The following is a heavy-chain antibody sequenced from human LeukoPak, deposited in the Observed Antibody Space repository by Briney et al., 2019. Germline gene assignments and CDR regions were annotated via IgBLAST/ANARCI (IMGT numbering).Heavy chain of an antibody. CDR3: ARVAGDNSLDY. CDR1: GGSFSGYY. Sequence: SEALSLTCAVYGGSFSGYYWSWIRQPPGQGLEWIGEINHSGSTNYNPSLKSRVTISVDTSKSQLSLRLSSVTAADTAVYHCARVAGDNSLDYWGQGTLVTVSS. D-gene: IGHD3-16*01. CDR2: INHSGST. V-gene: IGHV4-34*01. J-gene: IGHJ4*02.